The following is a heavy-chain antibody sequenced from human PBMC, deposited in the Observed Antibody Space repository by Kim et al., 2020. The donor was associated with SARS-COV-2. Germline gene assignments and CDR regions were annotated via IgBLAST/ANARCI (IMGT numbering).Heavy chain of an antibody. J-gene: IGHJ6*02. D-gene: IGHD3-16*01. Sequence: GGSLRLSCAASGFSFSNFYMRWVRQAPGKGLEWVALISYGGSTKYYAYSLKGRFTISSDSSKNTLYLQMNSLRAEDTAVYYCRKYRSFFMITFWGESGGLDVWGQGPTVTVS. V-gene: IGHV3-30*18. CDR1: GFSFSNFY. CDR3: RKYRSFFMITFWGESGGLDV. CDR2: ISYGGSTK.